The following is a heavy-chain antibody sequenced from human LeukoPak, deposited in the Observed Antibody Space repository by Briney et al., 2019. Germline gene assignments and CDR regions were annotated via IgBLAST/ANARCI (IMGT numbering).Heavy chain of an antibody. Sequence: GGSLRLSCAASGFTFSSYAMHWVRQAPGKGLEWVAVISYDGSNKYYADSVKGRFTISRDNSKNTLYLQMNSLRAEDTAVYYCVKDWFRAFDYWGQGTLVTVSS. CDR2: ISYDGSNK. J-gene: IGHJ4*02. CDR1: GFTFSSYA. D-gene: IGHD3-9*01. CDR3: VKDWFRAFDY. V-gene: IGHV3-30*04.